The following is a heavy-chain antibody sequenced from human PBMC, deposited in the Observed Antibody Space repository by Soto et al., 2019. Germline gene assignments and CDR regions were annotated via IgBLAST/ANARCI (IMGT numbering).Heavy chain of an antibody. CDR1: GFTFSGYA. CDR3: AGGRRGIVGATFDY. CDR2: ISGSGGST. J-gene: IGHJ4*02. V-gene: IGHV3-23*01. Sequence: EVQLLESGGGLEQPGGSLRLSCAASGFTFSGYAMSWVRQAPGKGLEWVSSISGSGGSTYYADSVKGRFTISRDNSKNTLYLQVNSLRAEDTAVYYCAGGRRGIVGATFDYWGQGTLVTVSS. D-gene: IGHD1-26*01.